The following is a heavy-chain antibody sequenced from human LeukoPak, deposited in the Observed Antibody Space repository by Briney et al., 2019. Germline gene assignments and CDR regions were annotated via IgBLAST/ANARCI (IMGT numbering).Heavy chain of an antibody. D-gene: IGHD5-24*01. CDR3: ARVGGDGYNFQPTYFDY. CDR2: INHSGST. CDR1: GGSFSGYY. Sequence: SETLSLTFAVYGGSFSGYYWSWIRQPPGKGLEWIGEINHSGSTNYNPSLKSRVTISVDTSKNQFSLKLSSVTAADTAVYYCARVGGDGYNFQPTYFDYWGQGTLVTVSS. V-gene: IGHV4-34*01. J-gene: IGHJ4*02.